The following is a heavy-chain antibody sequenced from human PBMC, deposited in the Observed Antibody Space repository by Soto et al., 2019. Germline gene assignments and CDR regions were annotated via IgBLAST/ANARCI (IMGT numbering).Heavy chain of an antibody. J-gene: IGHJ4*02. D-gene: IGHD3-22*01. Sequence: ASVKVSCKASGYTFTYYAMHWVRQAPGQRLEWMGWINAGNGNTKYSQKFQGRVTLTRDTSASTAYMELSSLRSEDTAVYCCARGGDSSGYYALDYWGQGTLVTVSS. V-gene: IGHV1-3*01. CDR2: INAGNGNT. CDR1: GYTFTYYA. CDR3: ARGGDSSGYYALDY.